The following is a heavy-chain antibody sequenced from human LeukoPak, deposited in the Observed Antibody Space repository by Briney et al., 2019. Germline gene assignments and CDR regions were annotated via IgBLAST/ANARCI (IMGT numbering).Heavy chain of an antibody. V-gene: IGHV3-7*03. CDR1: GFTFGTYW. D-gene: IGHD5-18*01. Sequence: SGGSLRLSCVASGFTFGTYWMNWVRQSPGKGLEWVATIKEDGSEKYYMDSVKGRFTISRDNAKSSLYLQMNCLRVEDTAVYYCAGGGYRFGPNYWGQGTLVSVSS. CDR2: IKEDGSEK. J-gene: IGHJ4*02. CDR3: AGGGYRFGPNY.